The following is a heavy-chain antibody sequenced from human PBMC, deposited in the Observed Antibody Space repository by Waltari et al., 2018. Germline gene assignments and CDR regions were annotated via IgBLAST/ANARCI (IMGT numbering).Heavy chain of an antibody. CDR1: VYSISRYY. CDR2: IASGVTT. D-gene: IGHD3-3*01. Sequence: QVLLQESGPGLVKSSETLSLTCSVSVYSISRYYWSWIRQAPGKGLEWIGYIASGVTTKYNPTLKSHVTISVDTSTCHLLLRRRSGTPSYMAVYYCARHYGVVVEYYCYYGLDVWSQGTTVTVS. V-gene: IGHV4-59*08. J-gene: IGHJ6*02. CDR3: ARHYGVVVEYYCYYGLDV.